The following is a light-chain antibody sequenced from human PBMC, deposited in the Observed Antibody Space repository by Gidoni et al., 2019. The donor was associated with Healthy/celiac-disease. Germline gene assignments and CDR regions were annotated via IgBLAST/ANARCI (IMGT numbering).Light chain of an antibody. CDR2: GAS. V-gene: IGKV3-20*01. J-gene: IGKJ1*01. CDR1: QSVSSSY. Sequence: EIVLTQSPGTLSLSPGERATLSCRASQSVSSSYLAWYQQKPGQAPRLLIYGASSTATGIPDRFSGSGSGTDFTLTISRLEPEDFAVYYCQQYGSSLCTFGQGTKVEIK. CDR3: QQYGSSLCT.